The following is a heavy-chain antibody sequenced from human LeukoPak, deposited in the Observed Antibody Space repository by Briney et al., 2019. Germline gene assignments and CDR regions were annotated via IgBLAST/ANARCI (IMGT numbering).Heavy chain of an antibody. CDR1: GYTFTSYY. D-gene: IGHD2-2*02. Sequence: VASVKVSCKASGYTFTSYYMHWVRQPPGQGLEWMGIINPSGGSTSYAYKSQDRVTMTRDTSTSTVYMELSSLGSEDTAVYYCARDCRGSTSCYMAAFDIWGQGTMVTVSS. J-gene: IGHJ3*02. CDR3: ARDCRGSTSCYMAAFDI. V-gene: IGHV1-46*01. CDR2: INPSGGST.